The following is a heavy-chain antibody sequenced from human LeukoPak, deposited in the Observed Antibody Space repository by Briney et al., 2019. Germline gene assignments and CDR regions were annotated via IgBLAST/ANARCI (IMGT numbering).Heavy chain of an antibody. CDR1: GITLSNYG. V-gene: IGHV3-23*01. Sequence: GGSLRLSCAVSGITLSNYGMSWVRQTPGKGLEWVAGISDRGSRTNYADSVKGRFTISTDHPKNTLYLQMNSLRAEDTAVYFCAKRGVVIRVILVGFHKEAYYFDSWGQGALVTVSS. CDR3: AKRGVVIRVILVGFHKEAYYFDS. J-gene: IGHJ4*02. CDR2: ISDRGSRT. D-gene: IGHD3-22*01.